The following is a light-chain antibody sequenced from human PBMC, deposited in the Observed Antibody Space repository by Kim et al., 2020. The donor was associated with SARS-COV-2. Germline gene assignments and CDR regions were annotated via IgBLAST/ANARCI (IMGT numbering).Light chain of an antibody. CDR1: QSVSSNY. CDR2: AAS. J-gene: IGKJ1*01. V-gene: IGKV3-20*01. Sequence: ENVLTQSPGTLSLSPGERATLSCRASQSVSSNYLAWYQQKPGQAPRLLIYAASSRATGIPDRFSGSGSGTDFTLTIDRLGPEDFAVYYCQQYGSSPVTFGQGTKVDIK. CDR3: QQYGSSPVT.